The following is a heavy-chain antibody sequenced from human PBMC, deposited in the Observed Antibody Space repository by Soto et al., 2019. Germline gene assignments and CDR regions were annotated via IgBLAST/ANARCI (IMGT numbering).Heavy chain of an antibody. J-gene: IGHJ4*02. CDR2: ISYDGSNK. D-gene: IGHD6-19*01. Sequence: VQLVESGGGVVQPGRSLRLSCAASGFTFSSYGMHWVRQAPGKGLEWVAVISYDGSNKYYADSVKGRFTISRDNSKNTLYLQMNSLRAEDTAVYYCAKDIPPPGSSGWGGVYWGQGTLVTVSS. V-gene: IGHV3-30*18. CDR1: GFTFSSYG. CDR3: AKDIPPPGSSGWGGVY.